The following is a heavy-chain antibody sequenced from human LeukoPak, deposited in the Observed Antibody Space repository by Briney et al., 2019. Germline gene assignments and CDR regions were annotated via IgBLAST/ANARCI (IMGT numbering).Heavy chain of an antibody. CDR1: GFTFSTHW. Sequence: GGSLRLSCAGSGFTFSTHWMSWVRQGPGKGLEWVANIKADGSEKYYVDSVKGRFTVSRDNAKNSLFLQMNSLRGEDTAVYYRGRVAKEGISHYTDVWGKGTTVTVSS. D-gene: IGHD3-3*02. CDR3: GRVAKEGISHYTDV. J-gene: IGHJ6*03. V-gene: IGHV3-7*01. CDR2: IKADGSEK.